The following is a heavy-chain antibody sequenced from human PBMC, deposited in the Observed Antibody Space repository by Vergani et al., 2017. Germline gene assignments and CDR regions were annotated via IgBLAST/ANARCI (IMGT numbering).Heavy chain of an antibody. J-gene: IGHJ6*02. CDR2: LCPSGST. CDR3: ARVYYDSSGYYYHYGMDV. Sequence: QVQLQESGPGLVKPSETLSLTCTVSGGSISSYYWSWIRQPPGKGLEWIGRLCPSGSTNYKPSLKSRVTMSIDTSKNQFSLKLTSVTAADTAVYYCARVYYDSSGYYYHYGMDVCGQGTTVTVSS. D-gene: IGHD3-22*01. CDR1: GGSISSYY. V-gene: IGHV4-4*07.